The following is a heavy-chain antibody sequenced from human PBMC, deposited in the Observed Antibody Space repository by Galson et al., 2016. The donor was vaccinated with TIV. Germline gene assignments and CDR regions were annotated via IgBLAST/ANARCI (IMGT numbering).Heavy chain of an antibody. CDR2: IDPLGGGT. J-gene: IGHJ4*02. CDR3: ATFSGARGPFDY. V-gene: IGHV1-46*01. CDR1: GYTLSHYY. Sequence: SVKVSCKASGYTLSHYYMHWVRQAPGQGLEWVGVIDPLGGGTTYAPQFQGRVTMNRDTSTSTVYMELTSLKSDDTAVLYCATFSGARGPFDYWGQGTLVAVSS. D-gene: IGHD2-15*01.